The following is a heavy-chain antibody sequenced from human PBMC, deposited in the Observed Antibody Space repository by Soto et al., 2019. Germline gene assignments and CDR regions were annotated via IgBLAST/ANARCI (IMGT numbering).Heavy chain of an antibody. J-gene: IGHJ4*01. V-gene: IGHV4-39*01. CDR2: IYYSGST. CDR3: ARHDGFSSGWVFDY. CDR1: GGSISSSSYY. Sequence: PSETLSLTCTVSGGSISSSSYYWGWIRQPPGKGLEWIGSIYYSGSTYYNPSLKSRVTISVDTSKNQFSLKLSSVTAADTAIYYCARHDGFSSGWVFDYWGHGPLVTVS. D-gene: IGHD6-19*01.